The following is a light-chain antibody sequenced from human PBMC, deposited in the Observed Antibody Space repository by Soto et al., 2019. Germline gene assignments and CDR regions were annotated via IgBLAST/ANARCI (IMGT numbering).Light chain of an antibody. CDR1: IGAVTNDNY. J-gene: IGLJ2*01. Sequence: QSVVTQEPSLTVSPGGTVTLTCASSIGAVTNDNYPNWLQQKPGQAPRGLIYSANNRHSWTPARFSGSLLGGKAALTLSGVQPEDEGDYYCLLYFGGAQVFGGGTKLTVL. CDR3: LLYFGGAQV. V-gene: IGLV7-43*01. CDR2: SAN.